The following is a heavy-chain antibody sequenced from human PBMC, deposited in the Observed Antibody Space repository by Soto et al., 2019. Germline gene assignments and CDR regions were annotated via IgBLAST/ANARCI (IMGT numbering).Heavy chain of an antibody. Sequence: ASVEVCSKAYGYPFTSYGISLVRRAPAQGLECMGWISAYNANTSYAQRLQGRGTITTDTSTSTAYMELRRLRSDDTAVYHCARDERPDAFESWGQGTLVTVSS. J-gene: IGHJ3*02. V-gene: IGHV1-18*01. CDR3: ARDERPDAFES. CDR2: ISAYNANT. CDR1: GYPFTSYG. D-gene: IGHD1-1*01.